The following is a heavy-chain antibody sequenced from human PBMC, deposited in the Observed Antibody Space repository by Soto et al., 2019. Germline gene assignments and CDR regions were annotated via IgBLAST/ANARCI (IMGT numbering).Heavy chain of an antibody. V-gene: IGHV3-23*01. D-gene: IGHD1-26*01. CDR3: AKDKAWELFTNYYYGMDV. CDR1: GFTFSSYA. J-gene: IGHJ6*02. Sequence: SLRLSCAASGFTFSSYAMSWVRQAPGKGLEWVSAISGSGGSTYYADSVKGRFTISRDNSKNTLYLQMNSLRAEDTAVYYCAKDKAWELFTNYYYGMDVWGQGTTVTVSS. CDR2: ISGSGGST.